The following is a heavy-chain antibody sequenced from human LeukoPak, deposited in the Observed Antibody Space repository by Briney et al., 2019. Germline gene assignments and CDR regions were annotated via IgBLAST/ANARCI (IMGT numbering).Heavy chain of an antibody. J-gene: IGHJ4*02. Sequence: GGSLTLSCVASGFTFRTYTMNWIRQAPGKGLEWVSGSIGSGGSAFYADSVKGRFSISRDESKNTLFLHMNSLRAGDTAVYYCAKDRLSDGVWPLDCWGQGTLVTVSS. CDR2: SIGSGGSA. D-gene: IGHD2-8*02. CDR1: GFTFRTYT. V-gene: IGHV3-23*01. CDR3: AKDRLSDGVWPLDC.